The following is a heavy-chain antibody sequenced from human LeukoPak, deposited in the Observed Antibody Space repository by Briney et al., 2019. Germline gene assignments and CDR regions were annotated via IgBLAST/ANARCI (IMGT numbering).Heavy chain of an antibody. CDR2: ISYDGSNK. V-gene: IGHV3-30*18. CDR3: AKALRTSPFRYFDY. CDR1: GFTFSSYG. D-gene: IGHD3-16*01. Sequence: GGSLRLSCAASGFTFSSYGMHWVRQAPGKGLEWVAVISYDGSNKYYADSVKGRFTISRDNSKNTLYLQMNSLRAEDTAVYYCAKALRTSPFRYFDYWGQGTLVTVSS. J-gene: IGHJ4*02.